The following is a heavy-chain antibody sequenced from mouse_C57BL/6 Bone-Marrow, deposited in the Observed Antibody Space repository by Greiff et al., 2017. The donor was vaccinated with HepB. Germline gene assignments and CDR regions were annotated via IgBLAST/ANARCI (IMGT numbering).Heavy chain of an antibody. D-gene: IGHD1-1*01. J-gene: IGHJ3*01. CDR2: IYPGNSDT. CDR3: TRSSTVD. V-gene: IGHV1-5*01. CDR1: GYTFTSYW. Sequence: EVQLQQSGPVLAKPGASVKMSCKTSGYTFTSYWMHWVKQRPGQGLEWIGAIYPGNSDTNYNQKFKGKAKLTAVTSASTAYMELSSLTDADSAVYCCTRSSTVDWGQGTLVTVSA.